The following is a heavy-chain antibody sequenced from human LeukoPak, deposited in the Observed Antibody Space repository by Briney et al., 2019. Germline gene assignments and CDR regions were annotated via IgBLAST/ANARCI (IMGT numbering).Heavy chain of an antibody. V-gene: IGHV4-59*12. CDR3: ARLTMFRGVIYGTDWHSDL. CDR2: IFYSGST. D-gene: IGHD3-10*01. CDR1: GGSISSYY. Sequence: SKTLSLTCTVSGGSISSYYWSWIRQPPGKGLEWIGYIFYSGSTNYNPSLRSRVTISLDTSKNQFSLKLSSVTAADTAVYYCARLTMFRGVIYGTDWHSDLWGRGTLVTVSS. J-gene: IGHJ2*01.